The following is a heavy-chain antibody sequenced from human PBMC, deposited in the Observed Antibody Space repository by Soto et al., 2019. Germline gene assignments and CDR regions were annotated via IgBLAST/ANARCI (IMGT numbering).Heavy chain of an antibody. CDR2: IYYSGST. J-gene: IGHJ4*02. V-gene: IGHV4-59*01. CDR3: ARDNLRWIAVAGTPPRY. CDR1: GGSISSYY. Sequence: PSETLSLTCAVSGGSISSYYWSWIRQPPGKGLEWIGYIYYSGSTNYNPSLKSRVTISVDTSKNQFSLKLPSVTAADTAVYYCARDNLRWIAVAGTPPRYWGQGTLVTVSS. D-gene: IGHD6-19*01.